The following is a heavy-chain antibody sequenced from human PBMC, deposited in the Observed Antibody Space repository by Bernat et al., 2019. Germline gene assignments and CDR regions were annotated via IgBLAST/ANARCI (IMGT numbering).Heavy chain of an antibody. V-gene: IGHV3-15*01. D-gene: IGHD6-19*01. CDR2: VKSKVHGGTT. J-gene: IGHJ4*02. CDR1: GVTFSNLW. CDR3: TTARPDSGMTDFVY. Sequence: EVQLVESGGGLVKLGGSLRLSCEASGVTFSNLWMSWVRQAPGKGLEWVGRVKSKVHGGTTDYAAPVTGRFTISRDDSKNTLYLQMNSLKVEDTAVYYCTTARPDSGMTDFVYWGQGTLVTVSS.